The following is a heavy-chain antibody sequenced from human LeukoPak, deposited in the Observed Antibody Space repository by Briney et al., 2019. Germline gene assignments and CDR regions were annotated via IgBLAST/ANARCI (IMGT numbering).Heavy chain of an antibody. D-gene: IGHD3-3*01. V-gene: IGHV4-39*01. CDR3: ARAESGPTAFFDY. J-gene: IGHJ4*02. CDR2: VYFTGST. Sequence: PSETLSLTCTVSGGSLSSRSHYWGCIRQFPGKGLQWIASVYFTGSTYYNPSLTSRATVPVDTSKNQFSLKLSSVTAADTAVYYCARAESGPTAFFDYWGQGTLVTVSS. CDR1: GGSLSSRSHY.